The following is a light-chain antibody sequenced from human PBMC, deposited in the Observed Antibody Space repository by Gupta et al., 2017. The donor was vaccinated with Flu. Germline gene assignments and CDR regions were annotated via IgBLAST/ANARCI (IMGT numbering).Light chain of an antibody. CDR1: QSLVYSEGNTY. CDR2: KVS. Sequence: DVVMTQSPLSLPVTLGQPASISCRSSQSLVYSEGNTYLNWFHQRPGQSPRRLIYKVSNRDSGVPDRFGGTGSGTDFTLKISRVEAEDVGIYYCMQGTNWPWTFGQGTKVEIK. V-gene: IGKV2-30*01. J-gene: IGKJ1*01. CDR3: MQGTNWPWT.